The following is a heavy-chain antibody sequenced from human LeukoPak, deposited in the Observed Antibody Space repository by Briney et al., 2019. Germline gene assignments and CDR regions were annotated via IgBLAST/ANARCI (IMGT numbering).Heavy chain of an antibody. V-gene: IGHV4-38-2*02. CDR3: ARTLARWALTVTRAWYFDL. Sequence: SETLSLTCTVSGYSISSGYYWGWIRQPPGKGLEWIGSIYHSGSTYYNPSLKSRVTISVDTSKNQFSLKLTSVTAADTAVYYCARTLARWALTVTRAWYFDLWGRGTLVTVSS. D-gene: IGHD4-17*01. CDR2: IYHSGST. CDR1: GYSISSGYY. J-gene: IGHJ2*01.